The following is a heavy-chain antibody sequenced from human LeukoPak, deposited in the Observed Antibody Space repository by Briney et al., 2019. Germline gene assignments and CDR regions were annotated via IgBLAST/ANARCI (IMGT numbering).Heavy chain of an antibody. CDR3: ARPLVVVFDAFDI. D-gene: IGHD3-22*01. V-gene: IGHV3-21*01. J-gene: IGHJ3*02. CDR2: ISSSSSYI. Sequence: GGSLRLSCAASGFTFSSYSMNWVRQAPGKGLEWVSSISSSSSYIYYADSVKGRFTISRDNAKNSLYLQMNSLRAEDTAVYYCARPLVVVFDAFDIWGQGTMVTVSS. CDR1: GFTFSSYS.